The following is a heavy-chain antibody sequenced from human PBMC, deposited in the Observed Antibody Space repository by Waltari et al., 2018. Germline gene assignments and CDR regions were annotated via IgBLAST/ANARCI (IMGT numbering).Heavy chain of an antibody. D-gene: IGHD4-17*01. J-gene: IGHJ4*02. CDR3: ARQYGDSLTH. CDR1: GFTFSSDI. V-gene: IGHV3-48*01. CDR2: ISRSGSAI. Sequence: EVQLVESGGGLVQPGGSLRLPCAASGFTFSSDIMNWVRQAPGKGLEWLSYISRSGSAIYYADSVKGRFTISRDNAKNSLSLHMNTLRAEDTAIYYCARQYGDSLTHWGQGTLVTVSS.